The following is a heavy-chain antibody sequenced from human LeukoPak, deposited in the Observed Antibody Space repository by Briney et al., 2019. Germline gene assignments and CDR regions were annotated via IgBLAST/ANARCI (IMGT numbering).Heavy chain of an antibody. CDR1: GFTFSSYG. J-gene: IGHJ4*02. CDR2: IPYDGSNK. Sequence: GGSLRLSCVASGFTFSSYGMHWVRQAPGKGLEWVAVIPYDGSNKYYADSVKGRFTISRDNSKNTLYLQMNSLRAEDTAVYYCAKDLYSSSWRYYFDYWGQGTLVTVSS. CDR3: AKDLYSSSWRYYFDY. D-gene: IGHD6-13*01. V-gene: IGHV3-30*18.